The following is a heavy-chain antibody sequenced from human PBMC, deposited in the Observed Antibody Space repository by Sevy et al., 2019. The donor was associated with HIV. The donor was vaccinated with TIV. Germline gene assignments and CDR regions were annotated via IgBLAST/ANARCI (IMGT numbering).Heavy chain of an antibody. V-gene: IGHV3-11*01. CDR1: GFTFSDYY. Sequence: GGSLRLSCAASGFTFSDYYMSWIRQAPGKGLEWVSYISSSGSTIYYADSVKGRFTISRDNAKNSLYLQMNSLRAEDTAVYYCARETRDGYNPFDYWGQGTLVTVSS. CDR3: ARETRDGYNPFDY. CDR2: ISSSGSTI. J-gene: IGHJ4*02. D-gene: IGHD5-12*01.